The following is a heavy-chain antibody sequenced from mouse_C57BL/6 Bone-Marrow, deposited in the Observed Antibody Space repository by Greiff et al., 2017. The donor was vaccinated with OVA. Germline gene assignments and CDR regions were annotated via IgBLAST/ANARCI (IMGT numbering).Heavy chain of an antibody. J-gene: IGHJ2*01. Sequence: QVQLQQPGAELVKPGASVKLSCKASGYTFTSYWMHWVKQRPGQGLEWIGMIHPNSGSTNYNEKFKSKATLTVDKSSSTAYMQLSSLTSEDSAVYYCARWGGSSSFDYWGQGTTLTVSS. D-gene: IGHD1-1*01. V-gene: IGHV1-64*01. CDR2: IHPNSGST. CDR3: ARWGGSSSFDY. CDR1: GYTFTSYW.